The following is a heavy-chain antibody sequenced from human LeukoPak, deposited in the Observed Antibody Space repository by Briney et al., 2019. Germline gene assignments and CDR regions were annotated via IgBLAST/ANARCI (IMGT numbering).Heavy chain of an antibody. CDR3: ANSIDFDYGDYYFDY. Sequence: SETLSLTCAVSGGSISSSNWWIWVRQPPGKGLEWIGEIYHSGTTNYNPSLKSRVTISVDTSKNQFSLKLSSVTAADTAVYYCANSIDFDYGDYYFDYWGQGALVTISS. J-gene: IGHJ4*02. D-gene: IGHD4-17*01. V-gene: IGHV4-4*02. CDR1: GGSISSSNW. CDR2: IYHSGTT.